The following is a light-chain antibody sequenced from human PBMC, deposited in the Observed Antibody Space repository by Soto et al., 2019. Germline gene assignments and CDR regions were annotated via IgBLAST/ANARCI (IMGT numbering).Light chain of an antibody. CDR3: QQYGSSPT. V-gene: IGKV3-20*01. Sequence: EIVLTQSPDTLSLSPGERATLSCRASQSVSSSYLAWYQQKPGQAPRLLIYGASSRATGIPDRFSGSGSGTDFTRTISRLEPEDFAVYYCQQYGSSPTFGQGTKVEIK. CDR1: QSVSSSY. J-gene: IGKJ1*01. CDR2: GAS.